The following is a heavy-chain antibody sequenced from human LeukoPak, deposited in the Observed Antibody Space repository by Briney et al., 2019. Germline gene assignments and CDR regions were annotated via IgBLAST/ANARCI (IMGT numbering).Heavy chain of an antibody. CDR2: INSDGSGT. J-gene: IGHJ4*02. CDR1: GFTFNVRW. Sequence: GGSLRLSCAASGFTFNVRWMHWVRQAPGKGLVWVSRINSDGSGTSHADSVKGRFTISRDNAKNTLYLQMNSLRAEDTAVYYCVKDGSGSYYTYYFDYWGQGTLVTVSS. CDR3: VKDGSGSYYTYYFDY. V-gene: IGHV3-74*01. D-gene: IGHD3-10*01.